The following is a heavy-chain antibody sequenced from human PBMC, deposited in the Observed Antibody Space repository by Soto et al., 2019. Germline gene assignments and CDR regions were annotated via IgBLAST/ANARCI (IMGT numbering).Heavy chain of an antibody. V-gene: IGHV3-21*01. CDR1: FTNYI. Sequence: FTNYIMTWVRQAPGKGLEWVSSLSSGSRYVYYVDSVKGRFTISRDDAKNSVYLQMNSLRAEDAAVYYCVRGGSCRSYWGQGSRVTVSS. CDR3: VRGGSCRSY. CDR2: LSSGSRYV. J-gene: IGHJ4*02. D-gene: IGHD3-16*02.